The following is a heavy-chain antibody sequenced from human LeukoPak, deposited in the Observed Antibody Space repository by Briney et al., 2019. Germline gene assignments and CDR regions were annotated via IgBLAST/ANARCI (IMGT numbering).Heavy chain of an antibody. D-gene: IGHD1-26*01. Sequence: SETLSLTCTVSGGSISSYYWSWIRQPPGKGLEWIGYIYYSGSTNYNPSLKSRVTISVDTSKNQFSLKLSSVTAADTAVYYCARDHGIVGATIGFDYWCQGTLVTVSS. J-gene: IGHJ4*02. V-gene: IGHV4-59*01. CDR2: IYYSGST. CDR1: GGSISSYY. CDR3: ARDHGIVGATIGFDY.